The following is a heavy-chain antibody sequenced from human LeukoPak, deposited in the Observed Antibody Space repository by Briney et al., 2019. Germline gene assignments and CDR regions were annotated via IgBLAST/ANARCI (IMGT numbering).Heavy chain of an antibody. V-gene: IGHV3-66*01. CDR2: IYRGGST. CDR1: GFTVRSNY. D-gene: IGHD6-13*01. CDR3: AGCAAGTYYYYGMDV. J-gene: IGHJ6*02. Sequence: GGSVRLPCGASGFTVRSNYMSGVGEAPGRGGEGGAVIYRGGSTYYPASAKGTFTISRDNSKNTLYLQINSLRAEDPAVYYCAGCAAGTYYYYGMDVWGQGTTVTVSS.